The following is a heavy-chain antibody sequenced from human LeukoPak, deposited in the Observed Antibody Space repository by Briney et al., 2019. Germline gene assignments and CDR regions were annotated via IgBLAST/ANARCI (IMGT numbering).Heavy chain of an antibody. J-gene: IGHJ4*02. CDR1: GGSISSYS. V-gene: IGHV4-4*07. CDR3: ARDVSGYCSSTSCYFDGYYFDY. Sequence: NSSETLSLTCTVSGGSISSYSWSWIRQPAGKGLEWIGRIYTSGSTNYNPSLKSRVTMSVDTSKNQFSLKLSSVTAADTAVYYCARDVSGYCSSTSCYFDGYYFDYWGQGTLVTVSS. CDR2: IYTSGST. D-gene: IGHD2-2*01.